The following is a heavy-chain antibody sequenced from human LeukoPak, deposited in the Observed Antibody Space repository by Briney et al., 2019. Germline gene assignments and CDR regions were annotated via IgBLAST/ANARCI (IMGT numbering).Heavy chain of an antibody. CDR3: AREGSMTARPFVSIDY. V-gene: IGHV4-38-2*02. Sequence: SETLSLTCAVSGYSISSGYYWGWIRQPPGKGLEWIGSIYHSGSTYYTPSLKSRVTMSVDTSKNQFSLELSSVAAADTVVYYCAREGSMTARPFVSIDYWGQGTLVTISS. CDR2: IYHSGST. J-gene: IGHJ4*02. CDR1: GYSISSGYY. D-gene: IGHD6-6*01.